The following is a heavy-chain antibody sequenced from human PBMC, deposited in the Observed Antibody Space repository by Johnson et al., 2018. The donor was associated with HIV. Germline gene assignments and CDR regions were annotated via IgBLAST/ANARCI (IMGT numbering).Heavy chain of an antibody. CDR3: AKELWCQQLVGSDAFDI. Sequence: DVQVVESGGGVVQPGRSLRLSCAASGFTFDDYAMHWVRQAPGKGLEWVSGISWNSGSIGYADSVKGRFTISRDNAKNSLYLQMNSLRAEDTAVYYCAKELWCQQLVGSDAFDIWGQGTMVTVSS. V-gene: IGHV3-9*01. CDR1: GFTFDDYA. D-gene: IGHD6-6*01. CDR2: ISWNSGSI. J-gene: IGHJ3*02.